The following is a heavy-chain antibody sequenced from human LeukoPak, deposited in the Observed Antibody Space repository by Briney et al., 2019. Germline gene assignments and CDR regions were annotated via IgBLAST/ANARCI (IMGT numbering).Heavy chain of an antibody. CDR2: IIPIFGTA. J-gene: IGHJ6*03. CDR3: ARVYDIAAYYYYMDV. D-gene: IGHD5-12*01. V-gene: IGHV1-69*05. CDR1: GGTLSSYA. Sequence: ASVKVSCKASGGTLSSYAISWVRQAPGKGLEWMGGIIPIFGTANYAQKFQGRVTMTTDTSTSTAYMELRSLRSDDTAVYYCARVYDIAAYYYYMDVWGKGTTVTVSS.